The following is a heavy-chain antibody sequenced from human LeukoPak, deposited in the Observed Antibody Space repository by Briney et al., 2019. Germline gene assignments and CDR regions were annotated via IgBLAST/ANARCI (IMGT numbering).Heavy chain of an antibody. J-gene: IGHJ6*02. CDR2: ISGSGGST. V-gene: IGHV3-23*01. D-gene: IGHD1-14*01. CDR1: GFTFSSYA. CDR3: AKNQDGYYYYGMDV. Sequence: PGGSLRLSCAASGFTFSSYAMSWVRQAPGKGLEWVSAISGSGGSTYYADSVKGRFTVSRDSSRNTLYLQMNSLRAEDTAVYYCAKNQDGYYYYGMDVWGQGTTVTVSS.